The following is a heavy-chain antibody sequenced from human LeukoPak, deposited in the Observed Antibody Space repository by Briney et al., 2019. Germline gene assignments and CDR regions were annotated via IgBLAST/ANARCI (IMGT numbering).Heavy chain of an antibody. J-gene: IGHJ3*02. Sequence: GGSLRLSCAASGFTFSSCAMSWVRQAPGKGLEWVSAISGSGGSTYYADSVKGRFTISRDNAKNSLYLQMNSLRAEDTAVYYCARDYRRLWLYAFDIWGQGTMVTVSS. CDR3: ARDYRRLWLYAFDI. D-gene: IGHD2-21*01. V-gene: IGHV3-23*01. CDR1: GFTFSSCA. CDR2: ISGSGGST.